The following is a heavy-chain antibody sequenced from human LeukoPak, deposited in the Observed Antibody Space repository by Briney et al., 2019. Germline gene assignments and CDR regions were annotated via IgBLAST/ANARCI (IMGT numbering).Heavy chain of an antibody. CDR2: IYTSGST. D-gene: IGHD6-25*01. V-gene: IGHV4-4*09. CDR1: GGSISSYY. CDR3: ARSSGSSGPFDY. J-gene: IGHJ4*02. Sequence: SETLSLTCTVSGGSISSYYWSWIRQPPGKGLEWIGYIYTSGSTNYNPSLKSRVTISVDTSKNQFSQKLSSVTAADTAVYYCARSSGSSGPFDYWGQGTLVTVSS.